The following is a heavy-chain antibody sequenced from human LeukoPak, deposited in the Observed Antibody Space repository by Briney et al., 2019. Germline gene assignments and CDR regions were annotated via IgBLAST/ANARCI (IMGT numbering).Heavy chain of an antibody. D-gene: IGHD1-26*01. Sequence: GGSLRLSCAASGFTFSSYSMNWVRQAPGKRLEWVSSISSSSSYIYYADSVKGRFTISRDNAKNSLYLQMNSLRAEDTALYYCARAQIVGATRSAFDIWGQGTMVTVSS. CDR1: GFTFSSYS. CDR2: ISSSSSYI. CDR3: ARAQIVGATRSAFDI. J-gene: IGHJ3*02. V-gene: IGHV3-21*04.